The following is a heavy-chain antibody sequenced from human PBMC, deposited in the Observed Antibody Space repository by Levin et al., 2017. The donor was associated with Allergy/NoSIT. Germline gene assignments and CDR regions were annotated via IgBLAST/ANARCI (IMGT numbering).Heavy chain of an antibody. CDR3: ARSTLEGGTQFDP. CDR1: GGSFSGYY. CDR2: INHSGST. Sequence: PSETLSLTCAVYGGSFSGYYWSWIRQPPGKGLEWIGEINHSGSTNYNPSLKSRVTISVDTSKNQFSLKLSSVTAADTAVYYCARSTLEGGTQFDPWGQGTLVTVSS. D-gene: IGHD3-16*01. V-gene: IGHV4-34*01. J-gene: IGHJ5*02.